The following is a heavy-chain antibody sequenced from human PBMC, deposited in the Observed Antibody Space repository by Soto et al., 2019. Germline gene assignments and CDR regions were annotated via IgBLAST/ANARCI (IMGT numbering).Heavy chain of an antibody. V-gene: IGHV6-1*01. Sequence: PSQXLSLTCAISGASVSSNSAALNWRRQSPSRGLEWLGRTYYRSKWYNDYAVSVKSRITINPDTSNNQLSLQPNSVTPDDTAVYYCARLIGNSWLDSWGQGTLVTV. CDR1: GASVSSNSAA. D-gene: IGHD3-16*01. J-gene: IGHJ5*01. CDR3: ARLIGNSWLDS. CDR2: TYYRSKWYN.